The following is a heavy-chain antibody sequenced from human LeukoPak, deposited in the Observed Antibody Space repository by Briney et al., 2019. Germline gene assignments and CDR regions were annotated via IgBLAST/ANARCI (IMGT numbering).Heavy chain of an antibody. CDR3: ARGPNHYYYMDF. J-gene: IGHJ6*03. CDR1: GYSFTGYY. CDR2: INPDGGVT. V-gene: IGHV1-2*02. D-gene: IGHD2-8*01. Sequence: ASVKVSCKASGYSFTGYYIHWVRQAPGQGFGWMGWINPDGGVTKSAQNFQGRVTMTRDKSINTVYMELSGLTSDDTALYYCARGPNHYYYMDFWGTGTTVSVSS.